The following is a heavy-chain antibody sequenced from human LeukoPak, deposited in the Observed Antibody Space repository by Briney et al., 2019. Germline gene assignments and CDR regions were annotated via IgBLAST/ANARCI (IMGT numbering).Heavy chain of an antibody. D-gene: IGHD1-26*01. CDR1: GFIFSSYA. CDR3: AKASWAGVTTTYFAY. J-gene: IGHJ4*02. Sequence: GGSLRLSCTASGFIFSSYAMTWVRQAPGKGLEWVSGIDSSGGVTYYAESVRGRFTISRDNSKNTLYLQMNDLRAEDTAVYYCAKASWAGVTTTYFAYWARGILVTVSS. CDR2: IDSSGGVT. V-gene: IGHV3-23*05.